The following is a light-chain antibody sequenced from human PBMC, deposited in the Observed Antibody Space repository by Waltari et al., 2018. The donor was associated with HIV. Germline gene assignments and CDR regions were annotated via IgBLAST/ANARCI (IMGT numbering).Light chain of an antibody. Sequence: SYELTQPPSVSVSPGQTARITCSGEVWPKKFVYWYQQKPGQAHVLVLYNDSERPSGIPERFSGSSSGTTVTLTISGVQAEDEADYYCQSGDSSAPYVFGTGTKFTVL. J-gene: IGLJ1*01. V-gene: IGLV3-25*03. CDR1: VWPKKF. CDR2: NDS. CDR3: QSGDSSAPYV.